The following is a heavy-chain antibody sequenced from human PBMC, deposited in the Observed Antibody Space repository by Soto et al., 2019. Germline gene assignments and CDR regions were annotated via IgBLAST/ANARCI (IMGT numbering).Heavy chain of an antibody. Sequence: QVQLQQWGAGLLKPSETLSLTCAVYGGSFSGYYWSWIRQPPGKGLEWIGEINHSGSTNYNPSLKSRVTISVDTSKNQFSLKLSSVTAADTAVYYCARYPYGDYDPFDYWGQGTLVTVSS. D-gene: IGHD4-17*01. CDR3: ARYPYGDYDPFDY. J-gene: IGHJ4*02. CDR2: INHSGST. V-gene: IGHV4-34*01. CDR1: GGSFSGYY.